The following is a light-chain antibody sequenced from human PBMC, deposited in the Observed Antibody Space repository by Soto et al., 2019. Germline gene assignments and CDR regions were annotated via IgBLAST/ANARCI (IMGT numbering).Light chain of an antibody. Sequence: QSVLTQPASVSGSPGQSITISCTGTSSDVGGYNYVSWYQQHPGKAPKLMIYDVSNRPSGVSNRFSGSKSGNTASLTISGLQAEDEADYYCSSYTYSSTYAVFGGGTKLTVL. CDR3: SSYTYSSTYAV. J-gene: IGLJ2*01. CDR1: SSDVGGYNY. V-gene: IGLV2-14*01. CDR2: DVS.